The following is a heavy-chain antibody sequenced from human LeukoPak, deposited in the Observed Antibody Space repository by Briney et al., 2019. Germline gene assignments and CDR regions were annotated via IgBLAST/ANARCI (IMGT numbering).Heavy chain of an antibody. J-gene: IGHJ4*02. CDR1: GFTFSSYS. D-gene: IGHD3-10*01. CDR3: ARGGRDRFDY. V-gene: IGHV3-21*01. Sequence: GGSLRLSCAASGFTFSSYSMNWVRQAPGKGLEWVSSISSSSSYICYADSVKGRFTISRDNAKNSLYLQMNSLRAEDTAVYYCARGGRDRFDYWGQGTLVTVSS. CDR2: ISSSSSYI.